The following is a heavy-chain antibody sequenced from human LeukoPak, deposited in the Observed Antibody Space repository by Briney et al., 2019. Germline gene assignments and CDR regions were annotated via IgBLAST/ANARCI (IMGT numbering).Heavy chain of an antibody. CDR3: ARGGYSYGPIDY. Sequence: SETLSLTCAVYGGSFSGYYWSWNRQPPGKGLEWIGEINHSGSTNYNPSLKSRVTISVDTSKNQFSLKLSSVTAADTAVYYCARGGYSYGPIDYWGQGTLVTVSS. J-gene: IGHJ4*02. CDR1: GGSFSGYY. V-gene: IGHV4-34*01. CDR2: INHSGST. D-gene: IGHD5-18*01.